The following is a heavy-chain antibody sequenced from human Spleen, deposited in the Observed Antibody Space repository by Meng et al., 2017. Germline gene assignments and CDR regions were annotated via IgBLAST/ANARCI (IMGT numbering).Heavy chain of an antibody. Sequence: QVQLNQGVVALYNPSETLSLTCVVSVGSFSDYYWSWIRQPPGKGLEWIGEINHSGSTNYNPSLESRATISVDTSQNNLSLKLSSVTAADSAVYYCARGPTTMAHDFDYWGQGTLVTVSS. CDR3: ARGPTTMAHDFDY. CDR1: VGSFSDYY. CDR2: INHSGST. D-gene: IGHD4-11*01. J-gene: IGHJ4*02. V-gene: IGHV4-34*01.